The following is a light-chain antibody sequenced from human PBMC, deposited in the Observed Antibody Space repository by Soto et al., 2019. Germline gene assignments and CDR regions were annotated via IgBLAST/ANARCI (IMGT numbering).Light chain of an antibody. V-gene: IGKV3-11*01. Sequence: IVLTQSPAPQHLFPRERSTLSWGASQSVGSYLTWYQQKPVQAPRLLIYETSNSATGISARFSGSGSGTDFTFSISSLEPEDCAVYYCQQRSSWPRTFGQGTKVDIK. J-gene: IGKJ1*01. CDR3: QQRSSWPRT. CDR1: QSVGSY. CDR2: ETS.